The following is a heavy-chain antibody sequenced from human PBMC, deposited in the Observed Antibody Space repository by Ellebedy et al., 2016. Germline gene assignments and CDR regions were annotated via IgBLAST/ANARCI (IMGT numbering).Heavy chain of an antibody. J-gene: IGHJ4*02. D-gene: IGHD1-26*01. V-gene: IGHV4-39*07. CDR1: GGSISSSSYY. CDR3: ARDHSGSSAVWEYFDY. Sequence: SETLSLXXTVSGGSISSSSYYWGWIRQPPGKGLEWIGSIYYSGSTYYNPSLKSRVTISVDTSKNQFSLKLSSVTAADTAVYYCARDHSGSSAVWEYFDYWGQGTLVTASS. CDR2: IYYSGST.